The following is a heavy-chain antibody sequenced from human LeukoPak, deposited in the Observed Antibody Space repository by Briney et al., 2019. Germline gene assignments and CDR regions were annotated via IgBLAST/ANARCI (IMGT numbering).Heavy chain of an antibody. D-gene: IGHD6-19*01. J-gene: IGHJ6*02. CDR2: IYYSGST. CDR1: GGSISSGGYY. Sequence: PSETLSLTCTVSGGSISSGGYYWSWIRQHPGKGLEWIGYIYYSGSTYYNPSLKSRVTISVDTSKNQFSLKLSSVTAADTAVYYCARPGIAVAGTNYYYGMDVWGQGTTVTVSS. V-gene: IGHV4-31*03. CDR3: ARPGIAVAGTNYYYGMDV.